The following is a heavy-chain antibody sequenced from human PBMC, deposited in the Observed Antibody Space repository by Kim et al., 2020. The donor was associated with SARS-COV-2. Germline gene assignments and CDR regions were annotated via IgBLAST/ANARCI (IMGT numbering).Heavy chain of an antibody. CDR3: GTRTVAAGPFHF. CDR1: GFTFSSYV. D-gene: IGHD6-25*01. Sequence: GGSLRLSCAASGFTFSSYVMSWVRQSPGKGLERVSGISGSGARTYYADSVKGRFTISRDTSKSTVYLQMNSLRVEDTAVYYCGTRTVAAGPFHFWGQGTLVTVSS. CDR2: ISGSGART. J-gene: IGHJ4*02. V-gene: IGHV3-23*01.